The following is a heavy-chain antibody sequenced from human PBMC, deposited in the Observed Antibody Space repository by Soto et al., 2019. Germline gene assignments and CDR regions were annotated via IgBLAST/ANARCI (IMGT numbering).Heavy chain of an antibody. J-gene: IGHJ6*02. V-gene: IGHV1-69*13. CDR3: AKVRYSSPMGYYYGMDG. Sequence: SVKVSSTASRVAFSKFIVAWVRQAPGLGLEWVGGIIPIFGTANYAQKFQGRVTITADESTSTSYMEVNNLRSEDTAVYYCAKVRYSSPMGYYYGMDGWGQGTTVTVSS. CDR1: RVAFSKFI. CDR2: IIPIFGTA. D-gene: IGHD6-19*01.